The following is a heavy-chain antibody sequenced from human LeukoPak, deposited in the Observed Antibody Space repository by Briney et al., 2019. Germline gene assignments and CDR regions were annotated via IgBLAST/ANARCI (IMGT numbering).Heavy chain of an antibody. CDR1: GYTFTSYY. CDR2: INPSGGST. CDR3: ARVGAYCSGGSCYLDY. Sequence: ASVKVSCKSSGYTFTSYYMYWVRQAPGQGLEWMGIINPSGGSTSYAQKFQGRVTMTRDTSTSTVYMELSSLRSEDTAVYYCARVGAYCSGGSCYLDYWGQGTLVTVSS. D-gene: IGHD2-15*01. V-gene: IGHV1-46*01. J-gene: IGHJ4*02.